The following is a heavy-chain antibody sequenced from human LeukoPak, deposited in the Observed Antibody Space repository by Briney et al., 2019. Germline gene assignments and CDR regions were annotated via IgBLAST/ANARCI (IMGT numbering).Heavy chain of an antibody. V-gene: IGHV3-30*03. J-gene: IGHJ4*02. CDR2: ISYDGSNK. D-gene: IGHD4-23*01. CDR1: GFTFSSYG. CDR3: ARDLGGLQDY. Sequence: GGSLRLSCAASGFTFSSYGMHWVRQAPGKGLEWVAVISYDGSNKYYADSVKGRFTISRDNAKSSLYLQMNSLRDDDTAVYYCARDLGGLQDYWGQGTLVTVSS.